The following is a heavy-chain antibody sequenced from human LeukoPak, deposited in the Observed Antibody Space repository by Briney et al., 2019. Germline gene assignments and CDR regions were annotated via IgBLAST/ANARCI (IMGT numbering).Heavy chain of an antibody. Sequence: SETLSLTCTLSGYSLSSGYYWGWFRRPPGKGLEWIGSIYHSGSTYYNPSLKSRVTISVDTSKNQFCLKLSSVTAADTAVYYCARNRWLRFYYYYYYMDVWGKGTTVTVSS. CDR2: IYHSGST. CDR3: ARNRWLRFYYYYYYMDV. D-gene: IGHD5-12*01. V-gene: IGHV4-38-2*02. J-gene: IGHJ6*03. CDR1: GYSLSSGYY.